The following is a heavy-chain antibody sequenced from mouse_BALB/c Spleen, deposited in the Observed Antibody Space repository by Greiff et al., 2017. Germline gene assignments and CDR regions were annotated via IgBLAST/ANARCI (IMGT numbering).Heavy chain of an antibody. CDR3: ARSYDNAMDY. Sequence: VQLQQSGPELVKPGASVRISCKASGYTFTSYYIHWVKQRPGQGLEWIGWIYPGNVNTKYNEKFKGKATLTADKSSSTAYMQLSSLTSEDSAVYFCARSYDNAMDYWGQGTSVTVSS. J-gene: IGHJ4*01. CDR2: IYPGNVNT. D-gene: IGHD2-12*01. CDR1: GYTFTSYY. V-gene: IGHV1S56*01.